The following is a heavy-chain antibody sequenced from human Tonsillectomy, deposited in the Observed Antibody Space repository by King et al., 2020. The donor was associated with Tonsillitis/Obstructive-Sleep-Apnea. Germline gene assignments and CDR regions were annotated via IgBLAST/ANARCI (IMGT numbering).Heavy chain of an antibody. V-gene: IGHV3-33*01. J-gene: IGHJ6*02. CDR2: IWYDGSNK. Sequence: VQLVESGGGVVQPGRSLRLSCEASRFTFSNYGMHWVRQAPGKGLEWVAVIWYDGSNKHYADSVKGRFTISRDNPKNTLYLQMKSLRVEDTAVFFCARASDLCGCVCSSRTYGMDVWGQGTRVT. CDR1: RFTFSNYG. CDR3: ARASDLCGCVCSSRTYGMDV. D-gene: IGHD2-21*02.